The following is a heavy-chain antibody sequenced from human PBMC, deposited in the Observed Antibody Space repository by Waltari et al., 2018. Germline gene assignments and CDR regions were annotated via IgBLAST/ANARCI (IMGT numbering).Heavy chain of an antibody. CDR3: ARALVVAATRGPLGY. Sequence: QVQLVQSGAEVKKPGASVKVSCKASGYTFTGYYMHWVRQAPGQGLEWMGWINPKSGGTNYAQKFQGRVTMTRDTSISTAYMELSRLRSDDTAVYYCARALVVAATRGPLGYWGQGTLVTVSS. D-gene: IGHD2-15*01. CDR2: INPKSGGT. CDR1: GYTFTGYY. V-gene: IGHV1-2*02. J-gene: IGHJ4*02.